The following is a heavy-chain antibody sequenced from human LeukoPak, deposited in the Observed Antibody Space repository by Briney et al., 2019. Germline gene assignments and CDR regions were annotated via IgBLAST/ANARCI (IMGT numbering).Heavy chain of an antibody. CDR1: GFTFTDYA. J-gene: IGHJ4*02. Sequence: SGGSLRLSCAASGFTFTDYAMSWVRQAPGTGLEWVSAISGIANAIFYASSVKGRFTISRDNSGDTLSLQMSSLRAEDTAVYYCVRHLATSGSYPLDYWGQGTLVTLSP. V-gene: IGHV3-23*01. CDR3: VRHLATSGSYPLDY. CDR2: ISGIANAI. D-gene: IGHD2-15*01.